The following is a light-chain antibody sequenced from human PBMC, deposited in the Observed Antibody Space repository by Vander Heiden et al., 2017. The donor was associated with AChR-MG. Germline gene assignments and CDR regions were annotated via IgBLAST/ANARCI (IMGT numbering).Light chain of an antibody. CDR1: KLGDKY. J-gene: IGLJ2*01. Sequence: SYELTQPPSVSVSPRQTASITCSGDKLGDKYACWYQQKPGQTPVLVIYQNSKRASGIPERFSGSNSGNTATLTISGTQAMDEADYYCQAWDSSVVAFGGGTKLTVL. V-gene: IGLV3-1*01. CDR3: QAWDSSVVA. CDR2: QNS.